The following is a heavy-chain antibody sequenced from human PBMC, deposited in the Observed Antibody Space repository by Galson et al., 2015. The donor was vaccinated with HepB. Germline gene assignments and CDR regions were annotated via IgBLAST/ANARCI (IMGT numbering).Heavy chain of an antibody. CDR1: GFTFSSYW. D-gene: IGHD4-17*01. CDR3: VTNEGRPTVREYGDYEGEYYYYYMDV. CDR2: INSDGSST. V-gene: IGHV3-74*01. J-gene: IGHJ6*03. Sequence: SLRLSCAASGFTFSSYWMHWVRQAPGKGLVWVSRINSDGSSTSYADSVKGRFTISRDNAKNTLYLQMNSLRAEDTAVYYCVTNEGRPTVREYGDYEGEYYYYYMDVWGKGTTVTVSS.